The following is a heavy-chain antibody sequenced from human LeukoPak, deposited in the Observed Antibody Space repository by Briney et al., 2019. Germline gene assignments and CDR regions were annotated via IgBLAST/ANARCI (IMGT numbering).Heavy chain of an antibody. V-gene: IGHV4-34*01. D-gene: IGHD3-22*01. Sequence: SETLSLTCTVYGGSFSGYYWSWIRRPPGKRLEWIGEINHSGSTNYNPSLKSRVTISVDTSKNQFSLKLSSVTAADTAVYYCARGPPPYYYDSSGSHPIDYWGQGTLVTVSS. CDR1: GGSFSGYY. J-gene: IGHJ4*02. CDR2: INHSGST. CDR3: ARGPPPYYYDSSGSHPIDY.